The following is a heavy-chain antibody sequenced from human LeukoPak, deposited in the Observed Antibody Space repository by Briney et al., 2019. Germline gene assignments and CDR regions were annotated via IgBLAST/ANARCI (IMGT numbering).Heavy chain of an antibody. Sequence: SVKVSRKASGGTFSSYAISWVRQAPGQGLEWMGRIIPIFGIANYAQKFQGRVTITADKSTSTAYMELSGLRSEDTAVYYCAVVTSLGGFDYWGQGTLVTVSS. CDR1: GGTFSSYA. CDR3: AVVTSLGGFDY. V-gene: IGHV1-69*04. J-gene: IGHJ4*02. CDR2: IIPIFGIA. D-gene: IGHD2-21*02.